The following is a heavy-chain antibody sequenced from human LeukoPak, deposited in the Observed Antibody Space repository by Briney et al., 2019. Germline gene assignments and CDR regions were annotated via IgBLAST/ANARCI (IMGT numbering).Heavy chain of an antibody. Sequence: ASVKVSCKASGYTFTGYYMHWVRQAPGQGLEWMGWINTNTGNPTYAQGFTGRFVFSLDTSVSTAYLQISSLKAEDTAVYYCARSYYYEQYYFDYWGQGTLVTVSS. D-gene: IGHD3-22*01. J-gene: IGHJ4*02. CDR2: INTNTGNP. CDR1: GYTFTGYY. V-gene: IGHV7-4-1*02. CDR3: ARSYYYEQYYFDY.